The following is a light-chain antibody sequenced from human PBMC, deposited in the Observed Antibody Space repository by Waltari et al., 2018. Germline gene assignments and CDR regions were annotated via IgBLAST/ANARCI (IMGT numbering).Light chain of an antibody. J-gene: IGKJ4*01. Sequence: EIVMTQSPATLSVFPGERATLSCRASQSVRSNLAWYQQRPGQAPRLLICCASNRATGIPARFSGSGSGTDFTLTISSLQSEDFAVYYCQHYNSRPLTFGGGTKVEMK. V-gene: IGKV3-15*01. CDR1: QSVRSN. CDR3: QHYNSRPLT. CDR2: CAS.